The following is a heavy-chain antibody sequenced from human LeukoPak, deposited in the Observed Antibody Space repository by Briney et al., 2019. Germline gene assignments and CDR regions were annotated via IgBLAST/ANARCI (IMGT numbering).Heavy chain of an antibody. CDR3: VRVHGGGY. V-gene: IGHV3-53*01. D-gene: IGHD3-16*01. J-gene: IGHJ4*02. CDR1: GFTVSDNN. Sequence: GGSLRLSCAASGFTVSDNNMIWVRQAPGKGLEWVSTLHRDGSVRYADSVNGRFTISRDDSKNTLSLQMSSLRDEDTAVYYCVRVHGGGYWGQGSLVTVSS. CDR2: LHRDGSV.